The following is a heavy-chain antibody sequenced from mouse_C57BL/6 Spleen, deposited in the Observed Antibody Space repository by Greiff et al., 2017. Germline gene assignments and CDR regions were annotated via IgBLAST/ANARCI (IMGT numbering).Heavy chain of an antibody. V-gene: IGHV1-52*01. D-gene: IGHD2-4*01. CDR2: IDPSDSET. CDR1: GYTFTSYW. Sequence: VQLQQPGAELVRPGSSVKLSCKASGYTFTSYWMHWVKQRPIQGLEWIGNIDPSDSETHYNQKFKDKATLTVDKSSSTAYMQLSSLTSEDSAVYYCARNYDYDGGYYAMDYWGQGTSVTVSS. J-gene: IGHJ4*01. CDR3: ARNYDYDGGYYAMDY.